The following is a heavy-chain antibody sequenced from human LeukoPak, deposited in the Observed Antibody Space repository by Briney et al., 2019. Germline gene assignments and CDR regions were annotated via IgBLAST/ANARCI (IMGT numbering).Heavy chain of an antibody. CDR2: IIPIFGTA. D-gene: IGHD2-2*01. V-gene: IGHV1-69*05. Sequence: ASVKVSCKASGGTFSSYAISWVRQAPGQGLGWMGGIIPIFGTANYAQRFQGRVTITTDESTSTAYMELSSLRSEDTAVYYCARGYCSSTSCYSWIDYWGQGTLVTVSS. CDR3: ARGYCSSTSCYSWIDY. CDR1: GGTFSSYA. J-gene: IGHJ4*02.